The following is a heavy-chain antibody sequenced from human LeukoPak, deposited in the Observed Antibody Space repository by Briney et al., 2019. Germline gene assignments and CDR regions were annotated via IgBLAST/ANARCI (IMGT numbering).Heavy chain of an antibody. CDR2: IYTSGST. Sequence: SQTLSLTCSVSVGSISSGSDYWSWIRQPAGKGLEWIGRIYTSGSTNYNPSLKSRVTISVDTSKNQFSLKLTSVTAADTAVYYCARESLGPPYYFDYWGQGTLVTVSS. D-gene: IGHD1-26*01. CDR1: VGSISSGSDY. J-gene: IGHJ4*02. CDR3: ARESLGPPYYFDY. V-gene: IGHV4-61*02.